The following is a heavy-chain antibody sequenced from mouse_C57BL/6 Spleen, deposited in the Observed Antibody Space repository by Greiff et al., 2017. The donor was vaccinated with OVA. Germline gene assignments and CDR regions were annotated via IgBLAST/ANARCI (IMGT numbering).Heavy chain of an antibody. CDR3: AITMVKLAD. Sequence: QVQLQQPGAELVMPGASVKLSCKASGYTFTSYWMHWVKQRPGQGLEWIGEIDPSDSYTNYNQKFKGKSTLTVDKSSSTAYMQLSSLTSEDSAVYYCAITMVKLADWGQGTLVTVSA. CDR2: IDPSDSYT. V-gene: IGHV1-69*01. J-gene: IGHJ3*01. D-gene: IGHD2-2*01. CDR1: GYTFTSYW.